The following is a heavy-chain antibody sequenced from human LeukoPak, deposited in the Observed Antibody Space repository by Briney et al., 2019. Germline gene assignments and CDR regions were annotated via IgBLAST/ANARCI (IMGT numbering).Heavy chain of an antibody. CDR2: ISVYNGNT. Sequence: GASVKVSCKASGYTFTSYDFSWVRQAPGQGLEWMGWISVYNGNTNYAQKLQGRVTMTTDTSTSTAYMELRSLRSDDTAVYYCARVWIAAPVESSHDYWGQGTLVTVSS. CDR1: GYTFTSYD. V-gene: IGHV1-18*01. D-gene: IGHD6-13*01. J-gene: IGHJ4*02. CDR3: ARVWIAAPVESSHDY.